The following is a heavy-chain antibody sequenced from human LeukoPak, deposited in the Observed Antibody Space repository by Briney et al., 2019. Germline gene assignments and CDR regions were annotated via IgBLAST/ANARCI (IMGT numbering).Heavy chain of an antibody. D-gene: IGHD3-3*01. J-gene: IGHJ5*02. CDR3: ARGKKKVTIFGVVIGLEWFDP. CDR1: GYTFTSYD. V-gene: IGHV1-8*01. Sequence: ASVKVSCKASGYTFTSYDINRVRQATGQGLEWMGWMNPNSGNTGYAQKFQGRVTMTRNTSISTAYMELSSLRSEDTAVYYCARGKKKVTIFGVVIGLEWFDPWGQGTLVTVSS. CDR2: MNPNSGNT.